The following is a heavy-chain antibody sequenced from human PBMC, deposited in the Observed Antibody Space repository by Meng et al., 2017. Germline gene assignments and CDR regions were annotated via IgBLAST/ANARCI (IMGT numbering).Heavy chain of an antibody. D-gene: IGHD6-13*01. J-gene: IGHJ4*02. Sequence: GESLKISCAASGFTFSSYAMHWVRQAPGKGLEWVAVISYDGSNKYYADSVKGRFTISRDNSKNTLYLQMNSLRAEDTAVYYCARGGAAASIPPSPNLLIDYWGQGTLVTVSS. CDR2: ISYDGSNK. CDR1: GFTFSSYA. CDR3: ARGGAAASIPPSPNLLIDY. V-gene: IGHV3-30*01.